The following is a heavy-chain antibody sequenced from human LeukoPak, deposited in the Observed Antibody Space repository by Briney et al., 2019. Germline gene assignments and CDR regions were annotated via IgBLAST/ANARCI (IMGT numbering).Heavy chain of an antibody. J-gene: IGHJ5*02. D-gene: IGHD1-20*01. V-gene: IGHV1-2*02. Sequence: ASVKVSCKASGYSLTAYYMHWVRQAPGQGLEWMGWINPSSGGTNYAQKFQGRVTMTRDTSIRTAYMELSRLRSDDTAVYYCARASVITGSTETFDPWGQGTLVTVSS. CDR2: INPSSGGT. CDR3: ARASVITGSTETFDP. CDR1: GYSLTAYY.